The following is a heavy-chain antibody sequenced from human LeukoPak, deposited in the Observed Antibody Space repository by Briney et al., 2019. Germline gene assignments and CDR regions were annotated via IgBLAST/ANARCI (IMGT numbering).Heavy chain of an antibody. V-gene: IGHV4-34*01. D-gene: IGHD1-26*01. CDR2: INHSGST. Sequence: SETLSLTCAVYGGSFSGYYWSWIRQPPGKGLEWIGEINHSGSTNYNPSLKSRVTISVDTSKNQFSLKLGSVTAADTAVYYCAGWETRDYFDYWGQGTLVTVSS. CDR3: AGWETRDYFDY. J-gene: IGHJ4*02. CDR1: GGSFSGYY.